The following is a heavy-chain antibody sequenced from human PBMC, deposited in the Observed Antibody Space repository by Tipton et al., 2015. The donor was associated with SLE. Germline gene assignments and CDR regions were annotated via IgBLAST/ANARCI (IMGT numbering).Heavy chain of an antibody. CDR1: GGSISSSSYY. V-gene: IGHV4-39*01. D-gene: IGHD2-15*01. Sequence: TLSLTCTVSGGSISSSSYYWGWIRQPPGKGLEWIGSIYYSGSTYSNPSLKSRVTTSVYTSKDQFSLSLYSVTVEDTAVYYCARLRVVADTPDNFDYWGQGTLVTVSS. CDR3: ARLRVVADTPDNFDY. CDR2: IYYSGST. J-gene: IGHJ4*02.